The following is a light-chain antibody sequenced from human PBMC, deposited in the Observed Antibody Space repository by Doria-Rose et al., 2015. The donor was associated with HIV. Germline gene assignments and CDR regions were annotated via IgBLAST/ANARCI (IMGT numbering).Light chain of an antibody. J-gene: IGKJ5*01. Sequence: TQSPGTLSLSQGERATLSCRASQSVSSSYLAWYQQKPGQAPRLLIYGASSRATGIPDRFSGSGAGTDFTLTISRLEPEDFAVYYCQQYGTSLSITFGQGKRLEIK. CDR3: QQYGTSLSIT. V-gene: IGKV3-20*01. CDR1: QSVSSSY. CDR2: GAS.